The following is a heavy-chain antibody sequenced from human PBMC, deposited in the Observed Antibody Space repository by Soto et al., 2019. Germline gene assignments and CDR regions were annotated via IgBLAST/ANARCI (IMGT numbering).Heavy chain of an antibody. CDR1: GYTFTSYG. D-gene: IGHD6-19*01. V-gene: IGHV1-18*01. Sequence: QVQLVQSGAEVKKPGASVKVSCKASGYTFTSYGISWVRQAPGQGLEWMGWISAYNGNTNYAQKLQGRITMTTDTSTSTAYMELKSLRSDDAAVYYCARDSTTYSSGYDAFDIWGQGTMVTVSS. CDR2: ISAYNGNT. J-gene: IGHJ3*02. CDR3: ARDSTTYSSGYDAFDI.